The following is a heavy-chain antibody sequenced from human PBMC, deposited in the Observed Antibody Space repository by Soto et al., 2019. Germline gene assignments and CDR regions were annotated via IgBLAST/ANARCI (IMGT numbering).Heavy chain of an antibody. V-gene: IGHV4-39*01. Sequence: PSETLSLTCSVSRGSVTSNTYYWAWIRQPPGKGLDWIGSLYYSGSTYYNPSLNSRVTISVDTSTNQFSLRLSSVTAADTAVYYCASFYGWGNYLAFKANHWGHETLVTVSS. J-gene: IGHJ4*01. CDR1: RGSVTSNTYY. CDR3: ASFYGWGNYLAFKANH. CDR2: LYYSGST. D-gene: IGHD3-10*01.